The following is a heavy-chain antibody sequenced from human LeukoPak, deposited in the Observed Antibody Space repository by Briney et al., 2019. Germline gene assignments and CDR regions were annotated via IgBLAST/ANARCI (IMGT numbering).Heavy chain of an antibody. D-gene: IGHD6-13*01. CDR1: GYTFINYG. V-gene: IGHV1-18*01. Sequence: GASVKVSCKASGYTFINYGITWVRQAPGQGLEWMGWISSYNGNTNYAQKFQGRVTMATDTSTSTAYMELKSLRSDDTAVYHCARDGFSSSWPYYFDFWGQGSLVTVSS. CDR2: ISSYNGNT. CDR3: ARDGFSSSWPYYFDF. J-gene: IGHJ4*02.